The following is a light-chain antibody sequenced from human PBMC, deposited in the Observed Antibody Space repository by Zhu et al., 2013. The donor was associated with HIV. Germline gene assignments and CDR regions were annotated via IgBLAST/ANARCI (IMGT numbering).Light chain of an antibody. Sequence: EIMMTQSPATLSVSPGERATLSCRASQSVSSNLAWYQQKPGQAPRLLIYATSTRATGISDRFSGSGSGTEFTLTISSLQAEDVAIYYCQQYYTPPFTFGPGTRVDIK. CDR3: QQYYTPPFT. CDR2: ATS. CDR1: QSVSSN. J-gene: IGKJ3*01. V-gene: IGKV3D-15*01.